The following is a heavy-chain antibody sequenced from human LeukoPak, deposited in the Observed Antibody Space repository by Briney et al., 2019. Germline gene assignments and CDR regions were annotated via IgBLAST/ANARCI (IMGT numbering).Heavy chain of an antibody. D-gene: IGHD3-22*01. CDR2: VYYSGST. CDR3: AKQYYDSSGYYPWYFDY. V-gene: IGHV4-39*01. Sequence: SETLPLTCSVSGGSFSSSTYYWGWVRQPPGKGLEWIESVYYSGSTYYNQSLKSRVTISVDTSKNQFSLKLTSVTAADTAVYYCAKQYYDSSGYYPWYFDYWGQGTLVTVSS. CDR1: GGSFSSSTYY. J-gene: IGHJ4*02.